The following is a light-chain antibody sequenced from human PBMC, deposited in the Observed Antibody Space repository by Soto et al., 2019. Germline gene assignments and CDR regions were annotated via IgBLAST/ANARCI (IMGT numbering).Light chain of an antibody. V-gene: IGLV2-14*03. CDR3: SSYRSSSTYV. CDR1: SSDVGAYNS. Sequence: QSVLTQPASVSGSPGQSITISCTATSSDVGAYNSVSWYQQYPGKAPQLMMYDVSYRPSGVSDRFSGSKSGNTASLTISGLQNGDEADYYCSSYRSSSTYVFGTGTKLTVL. J-gene: IGLJ1*01. CDR2: DVS.